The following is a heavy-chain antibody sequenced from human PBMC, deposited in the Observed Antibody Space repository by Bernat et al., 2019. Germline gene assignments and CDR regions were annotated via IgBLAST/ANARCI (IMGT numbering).Heavy chain of an antibody. CDR1: GGSIGSYY. D-gene: IGHD6-19*01. Sequence: QVQLQESGPGLVKPSETLSLTCTVSGGSIGSYYWTWIRQPPGKGLEWIGYIYYSGSTSYNPSLKSRVTISVDPSKNQVSLKLRSVTAADTAVYYWARVPGITGAGHPRFDYWGQGTLVTVSS. CDR3: ARVPGITGAGHPRFDY. V-gene: IGHV4-59*01. J-gene: IGHJ4*02. CDR2: IYYSGST.